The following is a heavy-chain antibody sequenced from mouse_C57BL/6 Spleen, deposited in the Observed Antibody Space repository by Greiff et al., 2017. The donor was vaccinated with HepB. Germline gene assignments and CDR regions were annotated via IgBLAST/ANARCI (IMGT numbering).Heavy chain of an antibody. Sequence: VKLVESGAELMKPGASVKLSCKATGYTFTGYWIEWVKQRPGHGLEWIGEILPGSGSTNYHEQFKVKATFTADTSSNTAYMQLSILTTDDSAIYYCARFEDSNLYYYAMDYWGQGTSVTVSS. J-gene: IGHJ4*01. V-gene: IGHV1-9*01. CDR1: GYTFTGYW. CDR3: ARFEDSNLYYYAMDY. D-gene: IGHD2-5*01. CDR2: ILPGSGST.